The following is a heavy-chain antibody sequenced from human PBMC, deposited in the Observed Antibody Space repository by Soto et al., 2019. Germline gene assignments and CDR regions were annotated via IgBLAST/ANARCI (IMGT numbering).Heavy chain of an antibody. Sequence: QVQLVQSGAEVKKPESSVKVSCKAPGGTFSTYAISWVRQAPGQGLEWMGGIIPMFGTANYAQRFQDRATITADEATNTVYMELSSLRSEDTAVYFCASGIQLWLRRINNCYSSGGQGTLVTVSS. CDR3: ASGIQLWLRRINNCYSS. CDR1: GGTFSTYA. D-gene: IGHD5-18*01. CDR2: IIPMFGTA. J-gene: IGHJ4*02. V-gene: IGHV1-69*12.